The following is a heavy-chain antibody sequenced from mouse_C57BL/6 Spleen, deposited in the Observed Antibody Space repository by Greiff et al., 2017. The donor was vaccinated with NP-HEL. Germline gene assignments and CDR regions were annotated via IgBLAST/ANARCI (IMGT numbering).Heavy chain of an antibody. CDR1: GYTFTSYW. V-gene: IGHV1-69*01. Sequence: QVQLQQPGAELVMPGASVKLSCKASGYTFTSYWMHWVKQRPGQGLEWIGEIDPSDIYTNYNQKFKGKSTLTVDKSSSTAYMQLSSLTSEDSAVDYCARRGRIWYFDVWGTGTTVTVSS. D-gene: IGHD3-3*01. J-gene: IGHJ1*03. CDR2: IDPSDIYT. CDR3: ARRGRIWYFDV.